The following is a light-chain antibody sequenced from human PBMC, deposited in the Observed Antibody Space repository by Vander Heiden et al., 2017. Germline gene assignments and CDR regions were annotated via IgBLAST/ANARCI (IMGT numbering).Light chain of an antibody. Sequence: DLVMTLSPDSLAVSLGERATNNCKSSQTVLYSSNNKNYLAWYQQKPGQPPKLLIYWASTRESGVPDRFSGSGSGTDFTLTISSLQAEDVAVYYCQQYYSTPPTFGHEVKLGIK. J-gene: IGKJ2*01. CDR1: QTVLYSSNNKNY. V-gene: IGKV4-1*01. CDR2: WAS. CDR3: QQYYSTPPT.